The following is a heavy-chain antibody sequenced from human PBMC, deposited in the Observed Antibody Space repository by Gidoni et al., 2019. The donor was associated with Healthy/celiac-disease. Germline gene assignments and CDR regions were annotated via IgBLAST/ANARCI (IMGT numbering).Heavy chain of an antibody. CDR1: GGSTSSSSYY. J-gene: IGHJ5*02. V-gene: IGHV4-39*01. Sequence: QLQLQESGPGLVKPSETLSLTCTVSGGSTSSSSYYWGWIRQPPGKGLEWIGSIYYSGSTYYNPSLKSRVTISVDTSKNQFSLKLSSVTAADTAVYYCARHVIAAASLGWFDPWGQGTLVTVSS. D-gene: IGHD6-13*01. CDR3: ARHVIAAASLGWFDP. CDR2: IYYSGST.